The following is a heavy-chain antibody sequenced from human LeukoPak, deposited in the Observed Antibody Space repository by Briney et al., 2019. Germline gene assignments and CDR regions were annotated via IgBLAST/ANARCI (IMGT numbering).Heavy chain of an antibody. CDR1: GFTFDDYT. V-gene: IGHV3-43*01. CDR3: AKDRHAGYYYGSGIGY. Sequence: GGSLRLSCAASGFTFDDYTMHWVRQAPGKGLEWVSLISWDGGRSYHADSVKGRFTISRDNSKNSLYLQMNSLRTEDTALHYCAKDRHAGYYYGSGIGYWGQGTQVTVSS. D-gene: IGHD3-10*01. J-gene: IGHJ4*02. CDR2: ISWDGGRS.